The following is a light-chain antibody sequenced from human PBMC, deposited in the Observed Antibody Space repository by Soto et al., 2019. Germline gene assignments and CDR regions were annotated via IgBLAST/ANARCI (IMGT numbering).Light chain of an antibody. J-gene: IGKJ5*01. CDR3: QQYDNSIT. CDR1: QSVSSNN. V-gene: IGKV3-20*01. CDR2: GAS. Sequence: EIVLTQSPGTLSLSPGETATLSCRASQSVSSNNLAWYHQKTGQTPRLLIYGASNRATGIPDRFSGSGSETDFTLTISRLAPEDFAVYYCQQYDNSITFGQGTRLEIE.